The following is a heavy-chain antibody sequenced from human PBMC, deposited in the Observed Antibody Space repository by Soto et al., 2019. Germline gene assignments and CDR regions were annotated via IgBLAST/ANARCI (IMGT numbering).Heavy chain of an antibody. V-gene: IGHV1-69*13. Sequence: SVKVSCKASGGTFSSYAISWVRQAPGQGLEWMGGIIPIFGTAHYAQKFQGRVTITADESTSTAYMELSSLRSEDTAVYYCARDSPSVLLWFGESEDWFDPWGQGTLVTVSS. CDR1: GGTFSSYA. D-gene: IGHD3-10*01. CDR2: IIPIFGTA. J-gene: IGHJ5*02. CDR3: ARDSPSVLLWFGESEDWFDP.